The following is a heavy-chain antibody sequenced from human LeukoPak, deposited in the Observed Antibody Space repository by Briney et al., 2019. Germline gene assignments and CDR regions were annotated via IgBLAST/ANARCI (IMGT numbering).Heavy chain of an antibody. CDR2: ISSSSTTI. D-gene: IGHD3-22*01. J-gene: IGHJ4*02. CDR1: GFTFSSYS. CDR3: ARAAPYYYDSSGEMDY. Sequence: GGSLRLSCAASGFTFSSYSMTWVRQAPGKGLEWVSYISSSSTTIHYADSVKGRFTISRDNAKNSLYLQMNSLRDEDTAVYYCARAAPYYYDSSGEMDYWGQGTLVTVSS. V-gene: IGHV3-48*02.